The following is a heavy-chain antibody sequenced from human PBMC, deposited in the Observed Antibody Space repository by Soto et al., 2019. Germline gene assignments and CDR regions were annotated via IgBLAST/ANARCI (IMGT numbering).Heavy chain of an antibody. CDR1: GYTFTSYG. V-gene: IGHV1-18*01. Sequence: ASVKVSCKASGYTFTSYGISWVRPAPGQGLEWMGWISAYNGNTNYAQKLQGRVTMTIETSTSTAYMELRSLGSDDTGVYYCARVPRDQSFDYWGQGTLVTVSS. CDR2: ISAYNGNT. CDR3: ARVPRDQSFDY. J-gene: IGHJ4*02.